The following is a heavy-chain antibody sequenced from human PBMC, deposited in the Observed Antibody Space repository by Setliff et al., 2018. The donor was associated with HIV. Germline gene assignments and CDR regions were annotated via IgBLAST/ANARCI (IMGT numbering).Heavy chain of an antibody. CDR2: IYNRGYT. V-gene: IGHV4-31*03. CDR1: GGSIMSDGYY. Sequence: LSLTCTVSGGSIMSDGYYWNWIRQRPGKGLEWIGYIYNRGYTYYNPSLKSRVTTSIDTSQNQFSLRLGSVTVADTAVYYCAGMFFYGSGSKSDFDYWGQGTQVTVSS. J-gene: IGHJ4*02. D-gene: IGHD3-10*01. CDR3: AGMFFYGSGSKSDFDY.